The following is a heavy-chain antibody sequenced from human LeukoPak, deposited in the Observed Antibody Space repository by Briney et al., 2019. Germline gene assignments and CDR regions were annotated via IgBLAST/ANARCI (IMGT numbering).Heavy chain of an antibody. CDR1: GESFSDYF. Sequence: SETLSLTCALYGESFSDYFWTCVPQPPGKGPERIGEINHSGRTNYSPSLRNRVTISVDTPKNQFSLKLTSLTAADTAVYFCARARTRAFGAWLVPQEFDYWGQGSLVSVSS. D-gene: IGHD6-19*01. CDR3: ARARTRAFGAWLVPQEFDY. V-gene: IGHV4-34*01. J-gene: IGHJ4*02. CDR2: INHSGRT.